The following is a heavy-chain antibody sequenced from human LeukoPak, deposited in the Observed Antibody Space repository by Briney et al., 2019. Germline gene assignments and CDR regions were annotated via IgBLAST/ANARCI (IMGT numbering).Heavy chain of an antibody. V-gene: IGHV1-46*01. D-gene: IGHD3-22*01. Sequence: ASVKVSCKASGYTFTSYYMHWVRQAPGQGLEWMGIINPSGASTNYAQKFQGRVTMTRDTSTSTVYMELSSLRSVDTAVYYCARGAWPVAYYDSSGYLHYFDYWGQGTLVTVSS. J-gene: IGHJ4*02. CDR1: GYTFTSYY. CDR2: INPSGAST. CDR3: ARGAWPVAYYDSSGYLHYFDY.